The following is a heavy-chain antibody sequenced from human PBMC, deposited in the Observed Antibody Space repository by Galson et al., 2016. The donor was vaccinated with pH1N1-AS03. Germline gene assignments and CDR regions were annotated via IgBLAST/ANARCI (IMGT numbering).Heavy chain of an antibody. D-gene: IGHD2/OR15-2a*01. V-gene: IGHV4-4*07. CDR3: ARGDLVIGGGNNWFDP. J-gene: IGHJ5*02. CDR2: ISTSGST. CDR1: GDSMNSHF. Sequence: SLTCTVSGDSMNSHFWNWIRQPAGKGPEWIGRISTSGSTNYNTSLWSRLALSIDTSRNRFSLRLASVTAADTAIYYCARGDLVIGGGNNWFDPWGQGILVTVSS.